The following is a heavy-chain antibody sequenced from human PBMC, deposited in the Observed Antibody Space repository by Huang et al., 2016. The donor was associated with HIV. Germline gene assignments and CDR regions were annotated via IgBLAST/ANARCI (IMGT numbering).Heavy chain of an antibody. D-gene: IGHD6-13*01. CDR2: ISYDAKTK. CDR1: GFTFSSYG. V-gene: IGHV3-30*18. Sequence: QVQVVESGGGVVQPGRSLRISCAASGFTFSSYGMHWVRQATGKGLGWVAVISYDAKTKDYADSVKGRFSISRDNSKTTGYLQLNSLRLEDTAVYYCAKGGSAAAVLDFWGQGTLVTVSS. CDR3: AKGGSAAAVLDF. J-gene: IGHJ4*02.